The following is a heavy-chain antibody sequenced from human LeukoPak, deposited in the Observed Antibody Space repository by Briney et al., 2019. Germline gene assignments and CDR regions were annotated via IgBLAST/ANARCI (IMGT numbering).Heavy chain of an antibody. CDR3: AREDIVVVPAATNYYYYGMDV. V-gene: IGHV3-53*01. CDR1: GFTVSSNY. D-gene: IGHD2-2*01. J-gene: IGHJ6*02. CDR2: IYSGGST. Sequence: RGSLRLSCAASGFTVSSNYMSWIRQAPGKGLEWVSVIYSGGSTYYADSVKGRFTISRDNSKNTLYLQMSNLRAEGTAVYYCAREDIVVVPAATNYYYYGMDVWGQGTTVTVSS.